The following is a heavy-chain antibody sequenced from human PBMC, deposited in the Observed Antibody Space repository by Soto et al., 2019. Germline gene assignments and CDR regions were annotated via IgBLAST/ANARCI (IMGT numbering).Heavy chain of an antibody. CDR1: GFTFSSYA. J-gene: IGHJ4*02. CDR2: ISGSGGST. Sequence: GGSLRLSCAAPGFTFSSYAMSWVRQAPGKGLEWVSVISGSGGSTYYADSVKGRFTISRDNSKNTLYLQMNSLRAEDTAVYYCSRRSSGWYFDYWGQGTLVTVSS. D-gene: IGHD6-19*01. CDR3: SRRSSGWYFDY. V-gene: IGHV3-23*01.